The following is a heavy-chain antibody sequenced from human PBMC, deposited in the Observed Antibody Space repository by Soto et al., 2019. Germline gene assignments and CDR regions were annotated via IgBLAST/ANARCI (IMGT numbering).Heavy chain of an antibody. V-gene: IGHV1-69*01. CDR1: GGTVSSYA. J-gene: IGHJ4*02. Sequence: QVHLVQSGAEVKKPGSSVKVSCKASGGTVSSYAITWVRQAPGKGLEWMGVFIPIFVSAHYAQKFQGRVTITADESTSTAYMELSGLRSEDTAIYYCARDISSDSTGFRGYDLWGQGTLVTVSS. CDR2: FIPIFVSA. D-gene: IGHD3-22*01. CDR3: ARDISSDSTGFRGYDL.